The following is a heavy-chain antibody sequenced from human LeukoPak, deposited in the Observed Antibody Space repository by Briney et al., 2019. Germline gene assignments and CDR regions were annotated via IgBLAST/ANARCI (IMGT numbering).Heavy chain of an antibody. Sequence: SETLSLTCTVSGGSISSSSCYWGWIRQPPGKGLEWIGSIYYSGSTYYNPSLKSRVTISVDTSKNQFSLKLSSVTAADTAVYYCARRFIAAAGGWFDPWGQGTLVTVSS. V-gene: IGHV4-39*01. CDR1: GGSISSSSCY. J-gene: IGHJ5*02. D-gene: IGHD6-13*01. CDR3: ARRFIAAAGGWFDP. CDR2: IYYSGST.